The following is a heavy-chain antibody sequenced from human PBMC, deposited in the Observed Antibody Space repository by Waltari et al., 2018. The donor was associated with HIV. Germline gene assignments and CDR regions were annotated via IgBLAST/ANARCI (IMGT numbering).Heavy chain of an antibody. CDR3: AKSPGTWSTRD. J-gene: IGHJ4*02. CDR2: INPNSGGT. D-gene: IGHD1-1*01. Sequence: QVQLVQSGAEVKKPGASVKVSSTASGSTFPSYYIHGVRQAPGQGLEWMGWINPNSGGTNYTQKFQGRVTMTRATSITTAYMELSRLRSDDTAVYYCAKSPGTWSTRDWGQGTLVTVSS. V-gene: IGHV1-2*02. CDR1: GSTFPSYY.